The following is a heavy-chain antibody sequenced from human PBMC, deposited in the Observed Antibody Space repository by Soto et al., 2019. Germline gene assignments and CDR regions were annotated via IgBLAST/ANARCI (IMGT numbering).Heavy chain of an antibody. V-gene: IGHV2-5*02. CDR3: AHTTHLYQLLNWFDP. J-gene: IGHJ5*02. CDR1: GFSLSTSGVG. CDR2: IYWDDDK. Sequence: PTLVNPTQTLTLTCTLSGFSLSTSGVGGGWIRQPPGKALEWLALIYWDDDKRYSPSLKSRLTISKDTSKNQVVLIMTNMDPVDTATYYCAHTTHLYQLLNWFDPWGEATLVTVS. D-gene: IGHD2-2*01.